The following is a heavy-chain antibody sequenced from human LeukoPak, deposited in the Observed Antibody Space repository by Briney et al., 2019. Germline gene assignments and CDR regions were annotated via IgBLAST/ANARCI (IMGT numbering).Heavy chain of an antibody. CDR3: AKDRCSGYSCYSPNL. J-gene: IGHJ5*02. Sequence: GGSLRLSCAASGFTFSSYSMNWVRQAPGKWLEWVSSISSTGSYIYYTDSMKGRFTISRDNAKNSLYLQMNSLRAEDTAVYYCAKDRCSGYSCYSPNLWGQGTLVTVSS. CDR1: GFTFSSYS. V-gene: IGHV3-21*01. D-gene: IGHD2-15*01. CDR2: ISSTGSYI.